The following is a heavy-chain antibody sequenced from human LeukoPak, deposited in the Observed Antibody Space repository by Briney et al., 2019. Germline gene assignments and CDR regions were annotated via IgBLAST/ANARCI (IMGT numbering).Heavy chain of an antibody. CDR2: IVLILGIA. CDR1: GGTFSSYA. J-gene: IGHJ4*02. CDR3: ASDPMPCGRRKTFDY. D-gene: IGHD2-2*01. V-gene: IGHV1-69*04. Sequence: SVKVSCKASGGTFSSYANSWVRQPPAQGLEWMGMIVLILGIANYAQKFHGRVTITADRSTSTAYMELSSLRSEDTAVYYCASDPMPCGRRKTFDYWGQGTLVTASS.